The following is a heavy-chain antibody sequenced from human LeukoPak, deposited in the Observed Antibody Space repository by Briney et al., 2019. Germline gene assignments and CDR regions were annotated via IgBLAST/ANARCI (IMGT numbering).Heavy chain of an antibody. D-gene: IGHD6-13*01. CDR2: ISGGGDST. J-gene: IGHJ6*02. V-gene: IGHV3-23*01. CDR3: AKEGGSSWYPRGMDV. Sequence: GGSLRLSCAASGFTFSSYAMNWVRQAPGKGLEWVSAISGGGDSTYYADSVKGRFTISRDNSKNTLYLQMNSLRAEDTAVYYCAKEGGSSWYPRGMDVWGQGTTVTVSS. CDR1: GFTFSSYA.